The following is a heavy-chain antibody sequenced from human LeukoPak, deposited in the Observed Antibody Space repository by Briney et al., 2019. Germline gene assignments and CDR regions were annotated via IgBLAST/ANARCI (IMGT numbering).Heavy chain of an antibody. Sequence: PGRSLRLSCAASGFTFSSYAMHWVRQAPGKGLEWVAVMSYDGSNKYYADSVKGRFTISRDNSKNTLYLQMNSLRAEDTAVYYCARGPYYYDSSGYYTDYWGQGTLVTVSS. CDR1: GFTFSSYA. CDR3: ARGPYYYDSSGYYTDY. CDR2: MSYDGSNK. V-gene: IGHV3-30-3*01. J-gene: IGHJ4*02. D-gene: IGHD3-22*01.